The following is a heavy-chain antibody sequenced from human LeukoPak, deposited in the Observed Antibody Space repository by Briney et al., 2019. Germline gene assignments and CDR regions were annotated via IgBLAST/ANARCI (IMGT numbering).Heavy chain of an antibody. CDR1: GGSISSYY. D-gene: IGHD5-24*01. CDR3: ARDADGWFDP. Sequence: SETLSLTWTVSGGSISSYYWSWIRQPPGKGLEWIGYIYYSGSTNYNPSLKSRVTISVDTSKNQFSLKLSSVTAADTAVYYCARDADGWFDPWGQGTLVTVSS. V-gene: IGHV4-59*12. CDR2: IYYSGST. J-gene: IGHJ5*02.